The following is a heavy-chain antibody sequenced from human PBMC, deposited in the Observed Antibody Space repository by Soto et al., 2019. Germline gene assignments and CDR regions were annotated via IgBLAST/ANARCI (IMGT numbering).Heavy chain of an antibody. D-gene: IGHD2-15*01. J-gene: IGHJ4*02. CDR1: GFTFSSYW. Sequence: HPVGSLRLSCAASGFTFSSYWMSWVRQAPGKGLEWVANIKQDGSEKYYVDSVKGRFTISRDNAKNSLYLQMNSLRAEDTVVYYCARDPYPVVTYYFDYWGQGTLVTVSS. CDR3: ARDPYPVVTYYFDY. CDR2: IKQDGSEK. V-gene: IGHV3-7*03.